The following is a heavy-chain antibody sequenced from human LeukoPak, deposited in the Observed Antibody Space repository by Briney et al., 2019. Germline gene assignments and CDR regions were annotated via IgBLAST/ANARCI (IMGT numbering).Heavy chain of an antibody. CDR1: GFTFSSYS. V-gene: IGHV3-21*01. Sequence: GGSLRLSCAASGFTFSSYSMNWVRQAPGKGLEWVSSISSSSYIYYADSVKGRFTISRDNAKNSLYLQMNSLRAEDTAVYYCARGYSGSSGDAFDIWGQGTMVTVSS. D-gene: IGHD1-26*01. J-gene: IGHJ3*02. CDR3: ARGYSGSSGDAFDI. CDR2: ISSSSYI.